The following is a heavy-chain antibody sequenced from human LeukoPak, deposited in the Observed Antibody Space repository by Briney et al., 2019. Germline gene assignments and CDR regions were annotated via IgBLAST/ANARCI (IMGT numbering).Heavy chain of an antibody. Sequence: ASVKVSCKASGGTFSSYAISWVRQAPGQGLEWMGRIIPILGIANYARKFQGRVTITADKSTSTAYMELSSLRSEDTAVYYCARAPSYYDILTGPPGAFDIWGQGTMVTVSS. CDR3: ARAPSYYDILTGPPGAFDI. D-gene: IGHD3-9*01. CDR1: GGTFSSYA. J-gene: IGHJ3*02. V-gene: IGHV1-69*04. CDR2: IIPILGIA.